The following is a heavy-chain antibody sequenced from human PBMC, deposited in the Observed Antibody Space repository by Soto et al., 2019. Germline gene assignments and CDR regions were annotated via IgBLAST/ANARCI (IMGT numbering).Heavy chain of an antibody. CDR2: VTSKANSYAT. V-gene: IGHV3-73*02. Sequence: EVQLVASGGGLVQPGGSLKLSCAASKFTFTGSAMHWVRQASGKGLEWVGRVTSKANSYATAYAASVKGRFTISRDDSKNTAYLQMNSLKTEDTAVYYCTRQYGSGSYSAFDIWGQGTMVTVSS. CDR3: TRQYGSGSYSAFDI. J-gene: IGHJ3*02. CDR1: KFTFTGSA. D-gene: IGHD3-10*01.